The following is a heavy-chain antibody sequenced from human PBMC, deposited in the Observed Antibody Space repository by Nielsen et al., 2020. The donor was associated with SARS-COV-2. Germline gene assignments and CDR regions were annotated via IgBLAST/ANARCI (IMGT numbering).Heavy chain of an antibody. J-gene: IGHJ6*02. CDR3: ASDYYDSSGYYRGYYYYYGMDV. Sequence: GESLKISCAASGFTVSSNYMSWVRQAPGKGLEWVSVIYSGGSTYYADSVKGRFTISRDNSKNTLYLQMNSLRAEDTAVYYCASDYYDSSGYYRGYYYYYGMDVWGQGTTVTVSS. CDR1: GFTVSSNY. CDR2: IYSGGST. V-gene: IGHV3-66*01. D-gene: IGHD3-22*01.